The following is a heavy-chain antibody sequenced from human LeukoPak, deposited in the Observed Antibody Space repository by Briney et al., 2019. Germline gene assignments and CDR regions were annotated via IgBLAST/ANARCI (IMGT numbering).Heavy chain of an antibody. V-gene: IGHV3-23*01. J-gene: IGHJ4*02. Sequence: GGSLRLSCAASGFTFSSYAMSWGRQASGKGLEWVSAIGGSGGNTYYADSVKGRFTISRDNSKNTFYLQINSLRPEDTAVYYCATRTAATGPHFDSWGQGTLVTVSS. D-gene: IGHD1-14*01. CDR2: IGGSGGNT. CDR1: GFTFSSYA. CDR3: ATRTAATGPHFDS.